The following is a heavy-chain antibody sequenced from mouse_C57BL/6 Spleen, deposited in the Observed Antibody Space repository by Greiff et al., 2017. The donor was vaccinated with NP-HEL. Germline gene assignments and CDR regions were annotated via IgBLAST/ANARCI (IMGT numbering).Heavy chain of an antibody. D-gene: IGHD1-1*01. CDR1: GYTFTDYN. Sequence: EVQLQQSGPELVKPGASVKIPCKASGYTFTDYNMDWVKQSHGKSLEWIGDINPNNGGTIYNQKFKGKATLTVDKSSSTAYMELRSLTSEDTAVYYCAREKTVVAKGGYYFDYWGQGTTLTVSS. CDR3: AREKTVVAKGGYYFDY. J-gene: IGHJ2*01. V-gene: IGHV1-18*01. CDR2: INPNNGGT.